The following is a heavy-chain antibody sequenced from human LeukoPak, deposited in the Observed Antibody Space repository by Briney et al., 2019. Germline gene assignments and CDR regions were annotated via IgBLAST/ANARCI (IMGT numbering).Heavy chain of an antibody. Sequence: PGGPLRLSCAASGFTFSSHWMHWVRRAPGKGLEWVADIPAEGRRANYVQSVKGRFTISRDNAKNSMYLQMNSLRAEDTAVYYCARDADWARDYWGQGTLVTVSS. CDR3: ARDADWARDY. J-gene: IGHJ4*02. V-gene: IGHV3-7*01. CDR1: GFTFSSHW. D-gene: IGHD3/OR15-3a*01. CDR2: IPAEGRRA.